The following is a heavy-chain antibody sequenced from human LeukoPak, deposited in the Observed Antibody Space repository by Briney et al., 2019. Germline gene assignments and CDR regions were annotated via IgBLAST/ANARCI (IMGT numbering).Heavy chain of an antibody. Sequence: PSETLSLTCTVSGGAITSGGYSWNWIRQPPGKGLEWIGCIYDRGPAYYNPSLKSRFTISVDRPKNQFFLNVASLTAADTAVYYCARSRQASGLFNSWGQGTLVVVSS. CDR1: GGAITSGGYS. CDR2: IYDRGPA. V-gene: IGHV4-30-2*01. CDR3: ARSRQASGLFNS. J-gene: IGHJ5*01. D-gene: IGHD3-10*01.